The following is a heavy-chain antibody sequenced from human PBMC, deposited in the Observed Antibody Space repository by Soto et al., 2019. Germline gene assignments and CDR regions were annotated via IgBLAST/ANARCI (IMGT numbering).Heavy chain of an antibody. Sequence: SGGSLRLSCTASAGNFSSYGMSWVRQATGKGLEWVAVISYDGSNTYYADSVKGRFTISRDNSKNTLYLQMNSLRAEDTAVYYCARTRVAVAGIDAFDIWGQGTMVTVSS. J-gene: IGHJ3*02. CDR1: AGNFSSYG. D-gene: IGHD6-19*01. V-gene: IGHV3-33*08. CDR3: ARTRVAVAGIDAFDI. CDR2: ISYDGSNT.